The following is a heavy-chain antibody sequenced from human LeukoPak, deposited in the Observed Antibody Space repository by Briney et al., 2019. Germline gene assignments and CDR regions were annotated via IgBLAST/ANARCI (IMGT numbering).Heavy chain of an antibody. CDR3: ARWTGDYFNSSGYYYGYFDY. Sequence: ASVKVSRMASGYTFTSYDINWVRQATGQGVEWMGWMNPNRGNTGYAQKFQGRVTMTRNTSISTAYMELSSLRSEDTAVYYCARWTGDYFNSSGYYYGYFDYWGEGTLVTVSS. D-gene: IGHD3-22*01. J-gene: IGHJ4*02. V-gene: IGHV1-8*01. CDR2: MNPNRGNT. CDR1: GYTFTSYD.